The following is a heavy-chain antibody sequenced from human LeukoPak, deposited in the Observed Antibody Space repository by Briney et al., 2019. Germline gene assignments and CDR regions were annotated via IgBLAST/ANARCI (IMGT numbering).Heavy chain of an antibody. D-gene: IGHD3-22*01. V-gene: IGHV3-7*04. CDR1: GFTFSSYW. Sequence: GGSLRLSCAASGFTFSSYWMSWVRQAPGKGLEWVANIKQDGSEKYYVDSVKGRFTISRDNAKNSLYLQMNSLRAEDTAVYYCARVLHKRNYDSSDYYGYWGQGILVTVSS. CDR3: ARVLHKRNYDSSDYYGY. CDR2: IKQDGSEK. J-gene: IGHJ4*02.